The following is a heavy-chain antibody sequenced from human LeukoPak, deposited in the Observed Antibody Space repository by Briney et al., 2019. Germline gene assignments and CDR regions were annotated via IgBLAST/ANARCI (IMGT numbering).Heavy chain of an antibody. CDR2: MNQNGSEK. V-gene: IGHV3-7*01. CDR1: GFIFSSYW. J-gene: IGHJ4*02. Sequence: HPGGSLRLPCAASGFIFSSYWMSWVRQAPGKGLEWVANMNQNGSEKYYVDSVRGRFTISRDNAKKSLYLQMNSLRAEDTAVYYCARVRFLEGFRSYYTPDYWGQGTLVTVSS. CDR3: ARVRFLEGFRSYYTPDY. D-gene: IGHD3-3*01.